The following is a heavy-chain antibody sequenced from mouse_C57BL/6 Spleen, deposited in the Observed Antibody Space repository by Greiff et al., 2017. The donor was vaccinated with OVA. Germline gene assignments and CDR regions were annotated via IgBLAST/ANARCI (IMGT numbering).Heavy chain of an antibody. D-gene: IGHD2-1*01. CDR1: GFTFSSYA. CDR2: ISDGGSYT. V-gene: IGHV5-4*01. Sequence: EVKLMESGGGLVKPGGSLKLSCAASGFTFSSYAMSWVRQTPEQRLEWVATISDGGSYTYYPDNVKGRFTISRDNAKNNLYLQMSHLKSEDTAMYYCARERNGNYIDWGQGTTLTVSS. J-gene: IGHJ2*01. CDR3: ARERNGNYID.